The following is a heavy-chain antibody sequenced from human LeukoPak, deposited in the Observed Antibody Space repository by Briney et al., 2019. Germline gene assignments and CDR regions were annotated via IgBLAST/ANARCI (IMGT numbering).Heavy chain of an antibody. CDR2: ISSSGSTI. J-gene: IGHJ4*02. Sequence: GGSLRLPCAASGFTFSDYYMSWIRQAPGKGLEWVSYISSSGSTIYYADSVKGRFTISRDNAKNSLYLQMNSLRAEDTAVYYCARTYYYGSGSYRGLDYWGQGTLVTVSS. D-gene: IGHD3-10*01. CDR1: GFTFSDYY. V-gene: IGHV3-11*04. CDR3: ARTYYYGSGSYRGLDY.